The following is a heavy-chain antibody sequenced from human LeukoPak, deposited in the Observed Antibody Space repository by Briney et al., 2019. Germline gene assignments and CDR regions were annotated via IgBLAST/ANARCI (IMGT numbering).Heavy chain of an antibody. CDR3: ARAPPYDFWSGYYMDV. V-gene: IGHV1-18*01. CDR1: GYTFTSYG. CDR2: ISAYNGNT. Sequence: ASVNVSCKASGYTFTSYGISWVRQAPGQGLEWMGWISAYNGNTNYAQKLQGRVTMTTDTSTSTAYMELRSLRSDDTAVYYCARAPPYDFWSGYYMDVWGKGITVTVSS. D-gene: IGHD3-3*01. J-gene: IGHJ6*03.